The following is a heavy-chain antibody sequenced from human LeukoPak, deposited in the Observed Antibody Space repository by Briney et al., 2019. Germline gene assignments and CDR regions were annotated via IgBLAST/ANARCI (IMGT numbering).Heavy chain of an antibody. V-gene: IGHV3-30*18. CDR2: ISYDGSNK. CDR3: AKRVHYDSSAAYFDY. Sequence: GGSLRLSCAASGFTFSSYWMHWVRQAPGKGLEWVAVISYDGSNKYYADSVKGRFTISSDNSKNTLYLQMNSLRAEDTAVYYCAKRVHYDSSAAYFDYWGQGTLVTVSS. J-gene: IGHJ4*02. CDR1: GFTFSSYW. D-gene: IGHD3-22*01.